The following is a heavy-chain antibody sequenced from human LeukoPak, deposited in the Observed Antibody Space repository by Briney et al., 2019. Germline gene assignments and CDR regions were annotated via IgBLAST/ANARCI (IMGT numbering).Heavy chain of an antibody. D-gene: IGHD6-19*01. Sequence: PGGSLRLSCVASGFTFSSNGMHWVRQAPGKGLEWVTFIQYDGSKKYYADSVKGRFTISRDNSKNTLYLQMNSLRAEDTAVYYCARERKQWLVRMYYYMDVWGKGTTVTISS. CDR1: GFTFSSNG. V-gene: IGHV3-30*02. CDR2: IQYDGSKK. CDR3: ARERKQWLVRMYYYMDV. J-gene: IGHJ6*03.